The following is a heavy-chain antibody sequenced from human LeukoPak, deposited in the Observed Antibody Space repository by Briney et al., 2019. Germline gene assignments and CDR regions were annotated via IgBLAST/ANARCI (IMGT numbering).Heavy chain of an antibody. CDR3: ARESLLVVAATLGFAVTSPFDY. Sequence: GGSLRLSCAASGFTFSSYWMSWVRQAPGKGLEWVANIKQDGSEKYYVDSVKGRFTISRDNAKNSLYLQMNSLRAEDTAVYYCARESLLVVAATLGFAVTSPFDYWGQGTLVTVSS. D-gene: IGHD2-15*01. V-gene: IGHV3-7*01. CDR1: GFTFSSYW. CDR2: IKQDGSEK. J-gene: IGHJ4*02.